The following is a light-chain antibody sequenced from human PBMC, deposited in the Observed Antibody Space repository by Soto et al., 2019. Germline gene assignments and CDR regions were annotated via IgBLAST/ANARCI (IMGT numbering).Light chain of an antibody. CDR1: SSDVGTYNR. CDR2: EVN. Sequence: QSALTQPPSVSGSPGQSVTISCTGTSSDVGTYNRVSWYQQPPGTAPKLIIYEVNNRPSGVPDRFSGSKSGDTASLTISGLQAEDEADYYCSLYTTSSTWVFGGGTKLTVL. J-gene: IGLJ3*02. CDR3: SLYTTSSTWV. V-gene: IGLV2-18*01.